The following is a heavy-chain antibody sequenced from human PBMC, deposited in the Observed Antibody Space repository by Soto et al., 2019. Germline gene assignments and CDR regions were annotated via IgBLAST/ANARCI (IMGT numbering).Heavy chain of an antibody. CDR3: ARNESSNIYGMDV. Sequence: EVQLVESGGGLVKPGGSLRLSCAASGFTFSSYSMNWVRQAPGKGLECVSSISSSSFSINYADSVKGRFSISRDNAQNSLHLQMNNLRAEYTAVYYCARNESSNIYGMDVWGQGTTVTVSS. D-gene: IGHD6-6*01. CDR1: GFTFSSYS. J-gene: IGHJ6*02. V-gene: IGHV3-21*02. CDR2: ISSSSFSI.